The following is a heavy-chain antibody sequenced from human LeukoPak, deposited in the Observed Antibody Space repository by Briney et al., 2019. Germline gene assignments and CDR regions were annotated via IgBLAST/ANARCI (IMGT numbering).Heavy chain of an antibody. V-gene: IGHV1-69*13. D-gene: IGHD3-3*01. CDR3: ARDGRSGYYYYMDV. J-gene: IGHJ6*03. CDR1: GGTFSSYA. Sequence: SVKVSCKASGGTFSSYAISWVRQAPGQGLEWMGGIIPIFGTANYAQKFQGRVTITADESMSTAYMELSSLRSEDTAVYYCARDGRSGYYYYMDVWGKGTTVTVSS. CDR2: IIPIFGTA.